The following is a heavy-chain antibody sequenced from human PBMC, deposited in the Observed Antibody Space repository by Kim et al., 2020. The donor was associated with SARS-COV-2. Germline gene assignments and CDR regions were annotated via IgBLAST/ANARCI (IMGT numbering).Heavy chain of an antibody. CDR1: GFTFSSYA. J-gene: IGHJ6*02. D-gene: IGHD3-10*01. V-gene: IGHV3-30*04. Sequence: GGSLRLSCAASGFTFSSYAMHWVRQAPGKGLEWVAVISYDGSNKYYADSVKGRFTISRDNSKNTLYLQMNSLRAEDTAVYYCARGNRTGYYGSGSSYGMDVWGQGTTVTVSS. CDR2: ISYDGSNK. CDR3: ARGNRTGYYGSGSSYGMDV.